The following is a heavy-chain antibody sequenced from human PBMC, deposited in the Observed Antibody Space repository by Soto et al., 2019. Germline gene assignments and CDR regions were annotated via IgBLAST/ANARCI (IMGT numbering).Heavy chain of an antibody. CDR1: GFSFSSYA. Sequence: QVRLVESGGGVVQPGRSLRLSCTASGFSFSSYAMYWFRQPPGKGLEWVAVISHDGINKHYADSVKGRVTVSRDNSNHKLNLQLNSLRGEDTAMYYCARDMYSSDYFVKWFEPWGQGTLVTVSS. J-gene: IGHJ5*02. CDR2: ISHDGINK. V-gene: IGHV3-30-3*01. D-gene: IGHD6-19*01. CDR3: ARDMYSSDYFVKWFEP.